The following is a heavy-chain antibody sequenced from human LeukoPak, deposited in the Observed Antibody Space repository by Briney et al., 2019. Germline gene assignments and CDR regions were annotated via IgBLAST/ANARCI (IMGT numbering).Heavy chain of an antibody. D-gene: IGHD3-3*01. J-gene: IGHJ4*02. CDR3: ARLNFWSGSGYFDY. V-gene: IGHV1-2*02. CDR2: INSNSGGT. CDR1: GYTFTGYY. Sequence: ASVKVSCKASGYTFTGYYMHWVRQAPGQGLEWMGWINSNSGGTNYAQKFQGRVTMTRDTSISTAYMELSRLRSDDTAVYYCARLNFWSGSGYFDYWGQGTLVTVSS.